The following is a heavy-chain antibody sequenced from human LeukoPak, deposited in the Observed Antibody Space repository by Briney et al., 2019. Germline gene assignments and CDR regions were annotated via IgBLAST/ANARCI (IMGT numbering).Heavy chain of an antibody. CDR3: ARVGWVGDY. V-gene: IGHV4-34*01. D-gene: IGHD1-26*01. Sequence: SETLSLTCAVYGGSFSCYYWSWIRQPPGKGLEWIGEINHSGSTNYNPSLKSRVTISVDTSKNQFSLKLSSVTAADTAVYYCARVGWVGDYWGQGTLVTVSS. J-gene: IGHJ4*02. CDR2: INHSGST. CDR1: GGSFSCYY.